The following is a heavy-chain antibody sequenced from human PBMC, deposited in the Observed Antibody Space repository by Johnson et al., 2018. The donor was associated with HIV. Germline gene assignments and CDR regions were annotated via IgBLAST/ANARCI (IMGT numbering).Heavy chain of an antibody. CDR2: ISYDGSNK. CDR3: AREGGYSSSWYGGYGREDAFDI. CDR1: GFTFSSYA. Sequence: QVQLVESGGGVVQPGRSLRLSCAASGFTFSSYAMHWVRQAPGKGLEWVAVISYDGSNKYYADSVKGRFTISRDNSKNTLYLQMNSLRAEDTAVYYCAREGGYSSSWYGGYGREDAFDIWGQGTMVTVSS. J-gene: IGHJ3*02. D-gene: IGHD6-13*01. V-gene: IGHV3-30*14.